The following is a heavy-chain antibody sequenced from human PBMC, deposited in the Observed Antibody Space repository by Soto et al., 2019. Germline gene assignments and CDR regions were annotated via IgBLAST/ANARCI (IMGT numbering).Heavy chain of an antibody. CDR3: ARDYSVQLERPRPRYGMDV. CDR1: GYTFTSYY. V-gene: IGHV1-46*01. J-gene: IGHJ6*02. CDR2: INPSGGST. Sequence: VKVSCKASGYTFTSYYMHWVRQAPGQGLEWMGIINPSGGSTSYAQKFQGRVAMTRDTSTSTVYMELSSLRSEDTAAYYCARDYSVQLERPRPRYGMDVWAKGPRSPSP. D-gene: IGHD1-1*01.